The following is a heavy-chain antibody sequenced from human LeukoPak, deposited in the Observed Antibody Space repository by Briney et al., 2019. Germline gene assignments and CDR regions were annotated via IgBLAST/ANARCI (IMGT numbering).Heavy chain of an antibody. CDR3: VRGVVGTTDY. CDR1: GFTFSYSW. V-gene: IGHV3-74*01. J-gene: IGHJ4*02. D-gene: IGHD2-15*01. CDR2: INIDGSVT. Sequence: VGSLRLSCAASGFTFSYSWMHWVRQAPGKGLVWVSRINIDGSVTTYADSVKGRFTISRHNAKNTLFLQMNSLRVEDTALYYCVRGVVGTTDYWGQGTLVTVSS.